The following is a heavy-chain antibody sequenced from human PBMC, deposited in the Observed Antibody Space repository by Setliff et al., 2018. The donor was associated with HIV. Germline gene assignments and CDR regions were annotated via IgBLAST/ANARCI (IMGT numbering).Heavy chain of an antibody. V-gene: IGHV4-34*01. Sequence: SETLSLTCAVYGGSFSGFYWNWIRQAPGKGLEWIGEINHSRRTKYNPSLKSRVTISVDTSKNQFSLKLSSVTAADTAVYYCARVSDAFDIWGQGTMVTVSS. CDR3: ARVSDAFDI. CDR1: GGSFSGFY. J-gene: IGHJ3*02. CDR2: INHSRRT.